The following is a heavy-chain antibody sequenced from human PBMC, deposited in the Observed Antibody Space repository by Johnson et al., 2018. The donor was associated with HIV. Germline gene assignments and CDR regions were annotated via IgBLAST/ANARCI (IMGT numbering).Heavy chain of an antibody. CDR3: ARDLRVGAIDAFDI. D-gene: IGHD1-26*01. Sequence: VQLVESGGGLVQPGGSLRLSCAASGFTVNSNYINWVRQAPGKGLECVSGIYSGGRTYYADSVEGRFTISRDNSKNTLYLQMNSLRAEDTAVYYCARDLRVGAIDAFDIWGQGTMVTVSS. V-gene: IGHV3-66*01. CDR2: IYSGGRT. CDR1: GFTVNSNY. J-gene: IGHJ3*02.